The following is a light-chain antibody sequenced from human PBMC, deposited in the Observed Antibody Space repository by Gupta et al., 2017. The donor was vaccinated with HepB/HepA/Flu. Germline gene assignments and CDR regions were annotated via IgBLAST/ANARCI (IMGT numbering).Light chain of an antibody. V-gene: IGKV2-28*01. CDR1: QSLLHSNGYNY. J-gene: IGKJ1*01. CDR2: LGS. Sequence: DIVMTQSPLSLPVTPGEPASISCRSSQSLLHSNGYNYWDWYLQKPGQSPQPLISLGSKRASGVPAQFSGRGSGTDFTLKISRAEAEDVGVYSCRKALQTPWTFGQGTKVEIK. CDR3: RKALQTPWT.